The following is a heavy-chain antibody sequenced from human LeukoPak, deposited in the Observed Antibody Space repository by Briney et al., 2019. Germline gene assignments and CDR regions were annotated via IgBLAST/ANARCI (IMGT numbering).Heavy chain of an antibody. J-gene: IGHJ6*03. V-gene: IGHV1-2*02. Sequence: ASVKVSRKASGYTFTGYYIHWVRQAPGHGLEWMGWVNPHSGGTNFAQRFRGRVTLTRDTSVTTAYMELNRLESDDTAIYYCARGGYYGSGSYGYYYYMDVWGKGTTVTISS. CDR2: VNPHSGGT. D-gene: IGHD3-10*01. CDR3: ARGGYYGSGSYGYYYYMDV. CDR1: GYTFTGYY.